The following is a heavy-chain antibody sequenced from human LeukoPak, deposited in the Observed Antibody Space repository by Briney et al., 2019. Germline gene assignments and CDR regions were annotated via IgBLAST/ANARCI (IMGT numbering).Heavy chain of an antibody. J-gene: IGHJ6*02. Sequence: PGGSLRLSCAASGFTFSNAWMSWVRQAPGKGLEWVGRIKSKTDGGTTDYAAPVKGRFTISRDDSKNTLYLQMNSLKTEDTAVYYCTTVWDNVVERYYYGMDVWGQGNTVNVSS. CDR1: GFTFSNAW. V-gene: IGHV3-15*01. CDR2: IKSKTDGGTT. CDR3: TTVWDNVVERYYYGMDV. D-gene: IGHD2-15*01.